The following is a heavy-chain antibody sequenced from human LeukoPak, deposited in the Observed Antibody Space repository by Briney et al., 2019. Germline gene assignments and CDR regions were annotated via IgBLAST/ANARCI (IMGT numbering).Heavy chain of an antibody. CDR1: GGSISSGGYY. J-gene: IGHJ3*02. V-gene: IGHV4-31*03. CDR3: ARHSPRIRAFDI. CDR2: IYYSGST. D-gene: IGHD2-15*01. Sequence: SETLSLTCTVSGGSISSGGYYWSWIRQHPGKGLEWIGCIYYSGSTYYNPSLKSRVTISVDTSKNQFSLKLSSVTAADTAVYYCARHSPRIRAFDIWGQGTMVTVSS.